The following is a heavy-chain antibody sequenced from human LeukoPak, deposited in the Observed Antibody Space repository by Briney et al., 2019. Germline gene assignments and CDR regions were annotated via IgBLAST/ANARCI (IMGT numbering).Heavy chain of an antibody. Sequence: GGSLRLSCAASGFTFSSYEMNWVRQAPGKGLEWVSYISSSGSTIYYADSVKVRFTISRDNAKNSLYLQMNSLRAEDTSVYYCARDTNGDGWFDPWGQGTLVTVSS. J-gene: IGHJ5*02. V-gene: IGHV3-48*03. CDR2: ISSSGSTI. CDR1: GFTFSSYE. CDR3: ARDTNGDGWFDP. D-gene: IGHD4-17*01.